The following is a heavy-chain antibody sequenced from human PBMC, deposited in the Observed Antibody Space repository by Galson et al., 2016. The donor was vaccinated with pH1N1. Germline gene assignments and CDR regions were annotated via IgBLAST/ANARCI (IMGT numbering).Heavy chain of an antibody. Sequence: SLRLSCAASGFTFSNFYMTWVRQAPGKGLEWVANTNKDGGDTYYVDSVKGRFTISRDNAKNSLYLQLNSLRAEDTAVYYCARFYGGNSDYWGQGTLVTVSS. CDR1: GFTFSNFY. V-gene: IGHV3-7*04. CDR2: TNKDGGDT. J-gene: IGHJ4*02. D-gene: IGHD4-23*01. CDR3: ARFYGGNSDY.